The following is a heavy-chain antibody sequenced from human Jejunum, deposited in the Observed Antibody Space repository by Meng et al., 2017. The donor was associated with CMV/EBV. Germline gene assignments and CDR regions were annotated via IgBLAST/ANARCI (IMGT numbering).Heavy chain of an antibody. D-gene: IGHD3-22*01. CDR2: IYHSGIT. CDR1: SSNSYY. V-gene: IGHV4-39*07. J-gene: IGHJ6*02. Sequence: SSNSYYWGWIRPTPGKGLEWIGNIYHSGITYYNPSLKSRVTISLDTPKNQFSLKLSSLTAADTAVYYCARDDYDSRGYEVGMDVWGQGTTVTVSS. CDR3: ARDDYDSRGYEVGMDV.